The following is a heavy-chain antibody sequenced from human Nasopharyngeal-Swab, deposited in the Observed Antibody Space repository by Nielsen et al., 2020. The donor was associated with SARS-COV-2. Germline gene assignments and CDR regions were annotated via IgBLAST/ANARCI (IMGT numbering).Heavy chain of an antibody. CDR3: ANCRGSSGPSDY. V-gene: IGHV3-23*01. J-gene: IGHJ4*02. D-gene: IGHD6-19*01. CDR1: GFTFSSYS. Sequence: GESLKISCAASGFTFSSYSMNWVRQAPGKGLEWVSAISGSGGSTYYADSVKGRFTISRDNSKNTLYLQMNSLRAEDTAVYYCANCRGSSGPSDYWGQGTLVTVSS. CDR2: ISGSGGST.